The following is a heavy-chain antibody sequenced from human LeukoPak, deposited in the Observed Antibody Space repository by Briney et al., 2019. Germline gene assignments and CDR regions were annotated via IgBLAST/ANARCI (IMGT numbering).Heavy chain of an antibody. D-gene: IGHD6-6*01. CDR3: TGRQLVPWFDP. CDR2: IYYTGST. V-gene: IGHV4-39*07. CDR1: GDSINTNTYY. Sequence: SETLSLTCIVSGDSINTNTYYWGWIRQPPGKGLEWIGSIYYTGSTYYNAALESRVTMSVDTSKNQFSLKLSSVTVADTAVYYCTGRQLVPWFDPWGQGTLVTVSS. J-gene: IGHJ5*02.